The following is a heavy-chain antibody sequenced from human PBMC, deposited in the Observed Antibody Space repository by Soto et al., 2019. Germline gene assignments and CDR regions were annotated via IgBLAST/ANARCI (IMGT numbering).Heavy chain of an antibody. J-gene: IGHJ6*02. Sequence: QVQLVQSGAEVKKPGASVKVSCKASGYTFTSYGISWVRQAPGQGLEWMGWISADNGNTNYAQKLQGRVTMTTDTSTSTAYMELRSLRSDDTAVYYCARDDCSSTSCFYYYYGMDVWGQGTTVTVSS. D-gene: IGHD2-2*01. CDR3: ARDDCSSTSCFYYYYGMDV. V-gene: IGHV1-18*04. CDR2: ISADNGNT. CDR1: GYTFTSYG.